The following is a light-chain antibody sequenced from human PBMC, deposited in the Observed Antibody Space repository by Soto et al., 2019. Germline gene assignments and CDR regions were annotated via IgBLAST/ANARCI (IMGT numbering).Light chain of an antibody. Sequence: QSVLTQPPSASGSPGQSVTISCTGTSSDVGGYNYVSWYQQHPGKAPKLMIYEVSKRPSGVPDRFSGSKSGNTASLTVSGLQAEDEDDYCCSSYAGSNNLIFGGGTKVTVL. CDR1: SSDVGGYNY. CDR2: EVS. J-gene: IGLJ2*01. V-gene: IGLV2-8*01. CDR3: SSYAGSNNLI.